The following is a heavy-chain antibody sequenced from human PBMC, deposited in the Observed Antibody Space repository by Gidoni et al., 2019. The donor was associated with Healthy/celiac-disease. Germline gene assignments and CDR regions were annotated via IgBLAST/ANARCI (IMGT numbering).Heavy chain of an antibody. D-gene: IGHD1-26*01. CDR1: GFSLSTSGVG. CDR2: IYWDDDK. J-gene: IGHJ4*02. V-gene: IGHV2-5*02. CDR3: AHKLGATTFAGPFDY. Sequence: QITLKESGPTLVKPTQTPTLTCTFSGFSLSTSGVGVGWIRQPPGKALEWLALIYWDDDKRYSPSLKSRLTITKDTSKNQVVLTMTNMDPVDTATYYCAHKLGATTFAGPFDYWGQGTLVTVSS.